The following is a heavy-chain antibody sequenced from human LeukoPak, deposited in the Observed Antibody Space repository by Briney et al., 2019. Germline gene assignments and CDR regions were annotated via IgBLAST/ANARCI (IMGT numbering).Heavy chain of an antibody. J-gene: IGHJ4*02. V-gene: IGHV1-18*01. CDR2: ISAYNGNT. Sequence: ASVKVSCKASGYTFTSYGISWVRQAPGQGLEWMGWISAYNGNTNYAQKLQGRVTMTTDTSTSTAYMELRSLRSDDTAVYYCARGPSDYYDSSGYFLLGYYFDYWGQGTLVTVSS. D-gene: IGHD3-22*01. CDR3: ARGPSDYYDSSGYFLLGYYFDY. CDR1: GYTFTSYG.